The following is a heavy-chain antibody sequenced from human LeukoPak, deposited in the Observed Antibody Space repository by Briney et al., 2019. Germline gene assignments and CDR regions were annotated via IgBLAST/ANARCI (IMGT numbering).Heavy chain of an antibody. J-gene: IGHJ4*02. Sequence: SETLSLTCTVSGGSISSYYWSWIRQPPGKGLEWIGYIYYSGSTNYNPSLKSRVTISVDTSKNRFSLKLSSVTAADTAVYYCARYSSSWYLGSYFDYWGQGTLVTVSS. CDR3: ARYSSSWYLGSYFDY. CDR2: IYYSGST. CDR1: GGSISSYY. V-gene: IGHV4-59*01. D-gene: IGHD6-13*01.